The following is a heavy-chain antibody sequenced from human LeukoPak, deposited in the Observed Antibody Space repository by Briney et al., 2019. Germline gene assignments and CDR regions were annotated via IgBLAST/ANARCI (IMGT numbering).Heavy chain of an antibody. J-gene: IGHJ4*02. V-gene: IGHV4-4*07. CDR1: GGSISNSY. Sequence: SETLSLTCTVSGGSISNSYWSWVRQPAGKGLEWVGRIYTSGSTDYNPSLKSRVTMSVDTSKNQFSLNLRSVTAADTAIYYCARGPPTDFDCWGQGTLVTVSS. CDR3: ARGPPTDFDC. CDR2: IYTSGST.